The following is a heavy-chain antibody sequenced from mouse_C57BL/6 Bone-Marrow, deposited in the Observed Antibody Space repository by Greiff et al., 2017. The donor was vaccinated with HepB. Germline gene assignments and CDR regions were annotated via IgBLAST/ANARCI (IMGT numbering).Heavy chain of an antibody. CDR1: GFTFSDYY. Sequence: DVQLVESGGGLVQPGGSLKLSCAASGFTFSDYYMYWVRQTPEKRLEWVAYISNGGGSTYYPDTVKGRFTISRDNAKNTLYLQMSRLKSEDTAMYYCARRGSSYGYFDVWGTGTTVTVSS. CDR3: ARRGSSYGYFDV. J-gene: IGHJ1*03. CDR2: ISNGGGST. V-gene: IGHV5-12*01. D-gene: IGHD1-1*01.